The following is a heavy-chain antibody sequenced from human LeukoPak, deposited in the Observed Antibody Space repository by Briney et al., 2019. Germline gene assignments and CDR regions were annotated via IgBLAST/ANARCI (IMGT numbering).Heavy chain of an antibody. CDR1: GFTFSSYA. J-gene: IGHJ4*02. Sequence: PGGSLRLSCAASGFTFSSYAMSWVRQAPGKGLEWVSAISGSGGSTYYADSVKGRFTISRDNAKNSLYLQMNSLRAEDTAVYYCARGAYNWNDVSRPVDYWGQGTLVTVSS. CDR2: ISGSGGST. CDR3: ARGAYNWNDVSRPVDY. D-gene: IGHD1-20*01. V-gene: IGHV3-23*01.